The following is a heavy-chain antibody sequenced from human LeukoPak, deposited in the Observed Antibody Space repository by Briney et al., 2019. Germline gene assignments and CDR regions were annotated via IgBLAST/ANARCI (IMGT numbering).Heavy chain of an antibody. CDR3: ARSKGYVFVGYFDY. Sequence: GGSLRLSCAASGFTFSSYAMHWVRQAPGKGLEYVSAISSNGGSTYYANSVKGRFTISRDNSKNTLYLQMGSLRAEDMAVYYCARSKGYVFVGYFDYWGQGTLVTVSS. CDR1: GFTFSSYA. V-gene: IGHV3-64*01. J-gene: IGHJ4*02. D-gene: IGHD5-12*01. CDR2: ISSNGGST.